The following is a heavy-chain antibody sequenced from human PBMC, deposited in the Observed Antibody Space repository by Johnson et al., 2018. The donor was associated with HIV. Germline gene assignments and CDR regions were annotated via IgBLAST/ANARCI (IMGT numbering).Heavy chain of an antibody. D-gene: IGHD3-9*01. CDR3: ARMGLTGAFDI. V-gene: IGHV3-74*02. CDR2: FNNDGNTT. CDR1: GFAFNNYW. Sequence: VQLVESGGGLVQPGGSLRLSCAASGFAFNNYWMHWVRQAPGKGLVWVSRFNNDGNTTTYADSAKGRFTISRDNAKNTLYLQMDSLRAEDTAVYYCARMGLTGAFDIWGQGTMVTVSS. J-gene: IGHJ3*02.